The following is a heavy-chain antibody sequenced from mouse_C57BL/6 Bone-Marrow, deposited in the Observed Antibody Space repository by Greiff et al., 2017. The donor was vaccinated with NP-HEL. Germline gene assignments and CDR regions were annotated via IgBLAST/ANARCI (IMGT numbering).Heavy chain of an antibody. Sequence: VQLQQSGPVLVKPGASVKMSCKASGYTFTDYYMNWVKQSHGKSLEWIGVINPYNGGTSYNQKFKGKATLTVDKSSSTAYMELNSLTSEDSAVYYCAPITTVVARGAMDYWGQGTSVTVSS. CDR3: APITTVVARGAMDY. CDR2: INPYNGGT. CDR1: GYTFTDYY. V-gene: IGHV1-19*01. J-gene: IGHJ4*01. D-gene: IGHD1-1*01.